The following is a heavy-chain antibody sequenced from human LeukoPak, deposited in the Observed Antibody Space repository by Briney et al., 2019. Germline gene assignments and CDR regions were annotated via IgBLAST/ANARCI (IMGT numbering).Heavy chain of an antibody. J-gene: IGHJ6*03. CDR1: GGSFSAHA. D-gene: IGHD2-21*02. Sequence: SVKVSCRAAGGSFSAHAISWVRQAPGQGLEWMGGIIPVLGTTNSAQRFQDRLSLTAYESTGTASMELTSLRPEDSAVYYCGASTVTVTYYYMAVWGKGTTITVSS. CDR3: GASTVTVTYYYMAV. CDR2: IIPVLGTT. V-gene: IGHV1-69*13.